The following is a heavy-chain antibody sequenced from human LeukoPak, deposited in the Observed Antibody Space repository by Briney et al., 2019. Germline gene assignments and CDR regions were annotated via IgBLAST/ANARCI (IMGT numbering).Heavy chain of an antibody. CDR2: IKQDGSEK. V-gene: IGHV3-7*01. CDR3: AREVYCSGGSCYSAPYFDY. J-gene: IGHJ4*02. CDR1: GFTFSSYW. D-gene: IGHD2-15*01. Sequence: GGSLRLSRAASGFTFSSYWMSWVRQAPGKGLEWVANIKQDGSEKYYVDSVKGRFTISRDNAKNSLYLQMNSLRAEDTAVYYCAREVYCSGGSCYSAPYFDYWGQGTLVTVSS.